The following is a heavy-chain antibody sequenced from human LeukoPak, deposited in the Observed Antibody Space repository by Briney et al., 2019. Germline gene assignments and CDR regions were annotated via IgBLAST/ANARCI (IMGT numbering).Heavy chain of an antibody. CDR2: ISSSGSTI. CDR3: AGGSGWYAYFDY. V-gene: IGHV3-48*03. D-gene: IGHD6-19*01. Sequence: GGSLRLSCAASEFTFSSYEMNWVRQAPGKGLEWVSYISSSGSTIYYADSVKGRFTISRDNAKNSLYLQMNSLRAEDTAVYYCAGGSGWYAYFDYWGQGTLVTVSS. J-gene: IGHJ4*02. CDR1: EFTFSSYE.